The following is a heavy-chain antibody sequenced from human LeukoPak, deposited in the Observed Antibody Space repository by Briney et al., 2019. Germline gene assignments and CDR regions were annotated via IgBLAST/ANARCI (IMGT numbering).Heavy chain of an antibody. V-gene: IGHV3-30-3*01. CDR1: GFTFSSYA. CDR2: ISYDGSNK. Sequence: PGGSLRLSCAASGFTFSSYAMHWVRQAPGKGLEWVAVISYDGSNKYYADSVKGRFTISRDNSKNTLYLQMNSLRAEDTAVYYCARGGDTAMVAPPSLFDYWGQGTMVTVSS. D-gene: IGHD5-18*01. CDR3: ARGGDTAMVAPPSLFDY. J-gene: IGHJ3*01.